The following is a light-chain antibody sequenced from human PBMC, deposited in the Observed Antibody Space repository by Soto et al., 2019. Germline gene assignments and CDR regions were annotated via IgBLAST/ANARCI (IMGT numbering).Light chain of an antibody. CDR2: KTS. CDR1: QRINPW. V-gene: IGKV1-5*03. CDR3: QPYYKRES. J-gene: IGKJ1*01. Sequence: DIQMTQSPSTVSASVGDRVTITCRASQRINPWLAWHQKKPGKAPKVLIYKTSDLENGVPSRFSGSGSGTEYTLTITNLQPDDFATYFCQPYYKRESFGQGTEVEV.